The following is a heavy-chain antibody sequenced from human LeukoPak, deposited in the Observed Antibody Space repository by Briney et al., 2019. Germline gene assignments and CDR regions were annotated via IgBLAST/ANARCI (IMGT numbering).Heavy chain of an antibody. CDR2: INHSGST. Sequence: SETLSLTCAVYGGSFSGYYWSWIRQPPGKGLEWIGEINHSGSTNYNPSLKSRVTISADTSKNQFSLKLSSVTAADTAVYYCAREELWSAYYYYGMDVWGQGTTVTVSS. D-gene: IGHD5-18*01. V-gene: IGHV4-34*01. J-gene: IGHJ6*02. CDR1: GGSFSGYY. CDR3: AREELWSAYYYYGMDV.